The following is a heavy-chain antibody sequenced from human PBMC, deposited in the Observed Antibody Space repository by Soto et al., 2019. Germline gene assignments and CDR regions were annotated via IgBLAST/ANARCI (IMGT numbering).Heavy chain of an antibody. CDR3: ARRGNSPQDYYYGMDV. D-gene: IGHD2-21*02. Sequence: PSETLSLTCTFSGGSIISSSYYWGWIRQPPGKGLEWIGSIYYSGSTYYNPSLKSRVTISVDTSKNQFSLKLSSVTAADTAVYYCARRGNSPQDYYYGMDVWGQGTTVTVSS. J-gene: IGHJ6*02. CDR2: IYYSGST. V-gene: IGHV4-39*01. CDR1: GGSIISSSYY.